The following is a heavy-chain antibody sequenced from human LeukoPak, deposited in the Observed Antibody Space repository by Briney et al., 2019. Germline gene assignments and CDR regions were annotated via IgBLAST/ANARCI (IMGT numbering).Heavy chain of an antibody. CDR1: GFTSSSYA. CDR3: VKVSSNYYGSGSYQTLDY. J-gene: IGHJ4*02. D-gene: IGHD3-10*01. V-gene: IGHV3-23*01. Sequence: GGSLRLSCAASGFTSSSYAMSWVRQTPGKGLEWVSTISGSGGSTFYADSVKGRFTISRDNPKNTVDLQMNSLRAEDTAVYYCVKVSSNYYGSGSYQTLDYWGQGTLVTVSS. CDR2: ISGSGGST.